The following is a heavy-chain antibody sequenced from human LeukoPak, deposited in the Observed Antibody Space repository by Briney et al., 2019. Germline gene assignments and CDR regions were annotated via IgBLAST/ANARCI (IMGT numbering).Heavy chain of an antibody. CDR3: AGAGILFHAFDI. CDR2: IYYSGST. J-gene: IGHJ3*02. Sequence: SQTLSLTCTVSGGSISSGDYYWSWIRQPPGKGLEWIGYIYYSGSTNYNPSLKSRVTISVDTSKNQFSLKLSSVTAADTAVYYCAGAGILFHAFDIWGQGTKVTVPS. CDR1: GGSISSGDYY. V-gene: IGHV4-30-4*08.